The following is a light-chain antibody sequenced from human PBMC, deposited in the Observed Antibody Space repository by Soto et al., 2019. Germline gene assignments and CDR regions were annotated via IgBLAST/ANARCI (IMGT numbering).Light chain of an antibody. V-gene: IGKV1-12*01. Sequence: DIQRTQSPSSVSASVGDRVTITCRASQSISSWLAWYQQKPGTVPKLLIYAASSLQSGVPSRFGGSGAGTEFTLTITSLQPEDFGTYYCQQGDSFPITFGQGTRLEIK. J-gene: IGKJ5*01. CDR3: QQGDSFPIT. CDR1: QSISSW. CDR2: AAS.